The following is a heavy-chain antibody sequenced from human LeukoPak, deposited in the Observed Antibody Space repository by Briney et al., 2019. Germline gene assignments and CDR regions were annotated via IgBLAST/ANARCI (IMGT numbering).Heavy chain of an antibody. CDR1: GFTVXSNY. J-gene: IGHJ4*02. CDR2: IYSGGST. Sequence: LRLSCAXSGFTVXSNYMSWVRQAPGKGLEWVSVIYSGGSTYYADSVKGRFTISRDNSKNTLYLQMNSLRAEDTAVYYCARDRHYYGSGSYFDYWGQGTLVTVSS. CDR3: ARDRHYYGSGSYFDY. D-gene: IGHD3-10*01. V-gene: IGHV3-66*01.